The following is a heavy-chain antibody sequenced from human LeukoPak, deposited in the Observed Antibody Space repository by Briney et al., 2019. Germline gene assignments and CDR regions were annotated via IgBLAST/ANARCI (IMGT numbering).Heavy chain of an antibody. V-gene: IGHV4-39*01. CDR1: GDSISSRSYY. CDR3: ARHLWRTSTSPWFDP. CDR2: VSYSGST. J-gene: IGHJ5*02. D-gene: IGHD2-2*01. Sequence: SETLSLTCTVSGDSISSRSYYWGWIRQPPGKGLELIVRVSYSGSTYYNPSLKSRVTISVDTSKNQFSLKLSSVTAADTAVYYCARHLWRTSTSPWFDPWGQGTLVTVSS.